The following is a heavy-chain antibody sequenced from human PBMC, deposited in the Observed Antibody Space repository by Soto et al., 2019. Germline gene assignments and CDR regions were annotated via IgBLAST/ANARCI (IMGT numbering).Heavy chain of an antibody. V-gene: IGHV3-23*01. CDR3: AKYYASGSYYHCDS. CDR1: GFTFINYA. Sequence: VQLLESGGDLVQPGGSLRLSCAASGFTFINYAMSWVRQAPGLGLEWVSSISGSGGRADYADSVRGRFTISRDNSKKTLSLQMNSLRVDDTAIYYCAKYYASGSYYHCDSWGQGTLVTVSS. J-gene: IGHJ4*02. CDR2: ISGSGGRA. D-gene: IGHD3-10*01.